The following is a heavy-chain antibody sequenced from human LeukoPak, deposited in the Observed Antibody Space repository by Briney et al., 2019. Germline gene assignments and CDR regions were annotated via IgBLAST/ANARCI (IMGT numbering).Heavy chain of an antibody. CDR3: ARSGYSSNWEVWFDP. V-gene: IGHV1-69*01. Sequence: GASVKVSCKASGGTFSSYAISWVRQAPGQGLEWMGGIIPIFGTANYAQKFQGRVTITADESTSTAYMELRSLRSDDTAVYYCARSGYSSNWEVWFDPWGQGTLVTVSS. J-gene: IGHJ5*02. D-gene: IGHD6-13*01. CDR1: GGTFSSYA. CDR2: IIPIFGTA.